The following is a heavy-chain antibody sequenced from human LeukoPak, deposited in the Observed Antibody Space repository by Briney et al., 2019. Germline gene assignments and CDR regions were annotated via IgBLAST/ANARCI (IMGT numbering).Heavy chain of an antibody. CDR1: GFTFSSYS. CDR3: ARERGIAAAGRVDY. Sequence: PGGSLRLSCAASGFTFSSYSMNWVRQAPGKGLEWVSSISSSSSYIYYADSVKGRFTISRDNAKNSLYLQMNSLRAEDTAVYYCARERGIAAAGRVDYWGQGTLVTVSS. J-gene: IGHJ4*02. D-gene: IGHD6-13*01. CDR2: ISSSSSYI. V-gene: IGHV3-21*01.